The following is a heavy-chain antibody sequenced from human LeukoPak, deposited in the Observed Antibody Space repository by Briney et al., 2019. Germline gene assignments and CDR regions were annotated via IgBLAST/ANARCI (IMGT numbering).Heavy chain of an antibody. CDR1: GYTFTSYG. V-gene: IGHV1-2*06. Sequence: ASVKVSCKASGYTFTSYGISWVRQAPGQGLEWMGRINPNSGGTNYAQKFQGRVTMTRDTSISTAYMELSRLRSDDTAVYYCARGRITMVRGVPPIYGMDVWGQGTTVTVSS. CDR3: ARGRITMVRGVPPIYGMDV. J-gene: IGHJ6*02. CDR2: INPNSGGT. D-gene: IGHD3-10*01.